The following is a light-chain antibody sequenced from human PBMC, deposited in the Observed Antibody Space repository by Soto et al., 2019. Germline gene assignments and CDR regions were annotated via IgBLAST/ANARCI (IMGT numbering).Light chain of an antibody. CDR3: HQYGSSPGLFT. J-gene: IGKJ3*01. CDR2: GAS. V-gene: IGKV3-20*01. Sequence: EIVLAQSPGTLSLSPGERATLSCRASQSVSSTYLAWYQQKPGQAPRLLIYGASSRATGIPDRFSGSWSGTDFPLSISILEPEDFAVYDCHQYGSSPGLFTFGPGTKVDIK. CDR1: QSVSSTY.